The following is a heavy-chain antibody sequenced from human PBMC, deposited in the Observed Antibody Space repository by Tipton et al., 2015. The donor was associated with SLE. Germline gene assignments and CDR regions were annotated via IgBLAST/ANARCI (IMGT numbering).Heavy chain of an antibody. CDR1: GFTFSTYG. V-gene: IGHV3-30*02. CDR3: ARDPASSFDI. CDR2: IRYDGTKK. Sequence: GSLRLSCAASGFTFSTYGMHWVRQAPGKGLEWVAYIRYDGTKKYYADSVKGRFTIFRDDSRNTLYLQMDSLRAEDTAMYYCARDPASSFDIWGQGTMVTVSS. J-gene: IGHJ3*02.